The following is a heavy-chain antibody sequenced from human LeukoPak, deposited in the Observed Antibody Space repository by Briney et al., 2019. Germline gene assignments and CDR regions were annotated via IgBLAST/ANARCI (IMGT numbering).Heavy chain of an antibody. D-gene: IGHD3-22*01. CDR1: GFTFSSYA. V-gene: IGHV3-64D*09. CDR2: ISSNGGST. Sequence: GGSLRLSCSASGFTFSSYAMHWVRQAPGKGLEYVSAISSNGGSTYYADSVKGRFTISRDNAKNTLYLHMSSLRPDDTAVYYCLNPGWYYESSGYSSYYGMAVGAKGPTFT. CDR3: LNPGWYYESSGYSSYYGMAV. J-gene: IGHJ6*04.